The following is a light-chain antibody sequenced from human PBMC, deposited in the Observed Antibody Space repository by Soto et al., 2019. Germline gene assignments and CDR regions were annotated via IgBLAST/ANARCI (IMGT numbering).Light chain of an antibody. CDR1: QSVSSN. Sequence: EIVMTQSPGTLSVSPGERATLSCRASQSVSSNLAWYQQKPGQAPRLLIYGASTRATGIPARFSGSGSGTEFTLTISSLQSEDFAVYYCQQRSNWPPITFGQGTRLEIK. CDR3: QQRSNWPPIT. V-gene: IGKV3-15*01. J-gene: IGKJ5*01. CDR2: GAS.